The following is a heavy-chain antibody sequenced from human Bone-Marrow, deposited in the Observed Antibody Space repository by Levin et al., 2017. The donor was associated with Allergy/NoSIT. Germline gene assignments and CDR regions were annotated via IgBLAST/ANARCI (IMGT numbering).Heavy chain of an antibody. J-gene: IGHJ5*02. D-gene: IGHD5-24*01. CDR3: ARDQFRRATIGARWFDP. Sequence: SCAASGFTFSNSWMSWVRQAPGKGLEWVANIKEDGSEKYYVYSVKGRFTISRDNAKNSLYVQMNSLRAEDTAVYYCARDQFRRATIGARWFDPWGQGTLVTVSS. CDR2: IKEDGSEK. CDR1: GFTFSNSW. V-gene: IGHV3-7*01.